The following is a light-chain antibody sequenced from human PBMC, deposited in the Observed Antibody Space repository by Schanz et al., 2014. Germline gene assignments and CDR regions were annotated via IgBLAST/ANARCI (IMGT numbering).Light chain of an antibody. CDR3: QHYNNWPPVWT. CDR1: QSVSSN. Sequence: EIVMTQSPGTLSLSPGERATLSCRASQSVSSNLAWYQQKPGQAPRLLINGASTRATGIPARFSGSGSGTEFNLTISSLQSEDFAVYYCQHYNNWPPVWTFGQGTKVEIK. V-gene: IGKV3-15*01. J-gene: IGKJ1*01. CDR2: GAS.